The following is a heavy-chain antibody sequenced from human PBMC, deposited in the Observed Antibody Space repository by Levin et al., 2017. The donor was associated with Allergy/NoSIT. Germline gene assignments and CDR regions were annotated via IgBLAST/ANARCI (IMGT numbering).Heavy chain of an antibody. CDR2: IYYSGSS. V-gene: IGHV4-39*01. D-gene: IGHD3-10*02. J-gene: IGHJ4*02. CDR3: ARCSPPDYFDD. Sequence: PSETLSLTCTVSGGSISSRSYHWGWIRQSPGKGLEWIGSIYYSGSSYYNPSLKSRVTLSVDTSKNQFSLKMRSVSAADTAVYHGARCSPPDYFDDWGQGTLVTVSS. CDR1: GGSISSRSYH.